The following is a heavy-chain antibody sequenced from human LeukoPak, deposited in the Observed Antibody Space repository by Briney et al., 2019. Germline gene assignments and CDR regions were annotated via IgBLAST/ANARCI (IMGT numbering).Heavy chain of an antibody. CDR2: TSAYNNNA. CDR3: ARDKRYSSPEYFQH. CDR1: GYTFTSYG. Sequence: ASVKVSCKASGYTFTSYGISWVRQAPGQGLEWMGWTSAYNNNANYAQKFQGRVTMTTDTSTGTAYMELRGLRSDDTAIYFCARDKRYSSPEYFQHWGQGTRIIVSS. V-gene: IGHV1-18*01. D-gene: IGHD6-13*01. J-gene: IGHJ1*01.